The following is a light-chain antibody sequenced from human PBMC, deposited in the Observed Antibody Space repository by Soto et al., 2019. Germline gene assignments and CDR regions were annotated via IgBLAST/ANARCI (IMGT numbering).Light chain of an antibody. CDR3: CSYIGSATLL. J-gene: IGLJ2*01. CDR2: EGN. Sequence: QSALTQPASVSGSPGQATTISCTGTSSDVGNYTTVSWYQHHPGKAPKLMFYEGNKRPSGVSERFSASKSGNTASLTITGLQAEDEADYYCCSYIGSATLLFGGGTELTVL. V-gene: IGLV2-23*01. CDR1: SSDVGNYTT.